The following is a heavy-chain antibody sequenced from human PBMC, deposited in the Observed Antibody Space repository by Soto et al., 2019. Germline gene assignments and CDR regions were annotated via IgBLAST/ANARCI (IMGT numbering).Heavy chain of an antibody. CDR3: AREAHFYGRSDVYDI. J-gene: IGHJ3*02. D-gene: IGHD4-17*01. CDR2: IDSSSNYI. Sequence: GSLRLSCAASGFTGSIYSMTWVRQAPGKGLEWVSSIDSSSNYIYNADSVKGRFTISRDNAKNSVYLQMNSLRVEDTAVYFCAREAHFYGRSDVYDIWGQGTMVTVSS. V-gene: IGHV3-21*06. CDR1: GFTGSIYS.